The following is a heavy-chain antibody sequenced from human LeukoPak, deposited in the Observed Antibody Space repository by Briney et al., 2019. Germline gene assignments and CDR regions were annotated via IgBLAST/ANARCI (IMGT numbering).Heavy chain of an antibody. Sequence: SETLSLTCTVSGGSISSSSYYWGWIRQPPGKGLEWIGSIYYSGSTYYNPSLKSRVTISVDTSKNQFSLKMSSVTAADTAIYYCVILGGYPNWFDPWGQGTLVTVSS. D-gene: IGHD2-15*01. CDR1: GGSISSSSYY. CDR2: IYYSGST. CDR3: VILGGYPNWFDP. J-gene: IGHJ5*02. V-gene: IGHV4-39*07.